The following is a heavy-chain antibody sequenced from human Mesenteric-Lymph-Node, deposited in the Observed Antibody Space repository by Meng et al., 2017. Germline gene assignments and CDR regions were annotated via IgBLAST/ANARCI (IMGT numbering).Heavy chain of an antibody. CDR3: ARDIPPYYYDSSGYYPYYFDY. CDR2: IIPIFGTA. V-gene: IGHV1-69*13. Sequence: SVKVSCKASGGTFSSYAISWVRQAPGQGLEWMGGIIPIFGTANYAQKFQGRVTITADESTSTAYMELSSLRSEDTAVYYCARDIPPYYYDSSGYYPYYFDYWGQGTLVTVSS. CDR1: GGTFSSYA. J-gene: IGHJ4*02. D-gene: IGHD3-22*01.